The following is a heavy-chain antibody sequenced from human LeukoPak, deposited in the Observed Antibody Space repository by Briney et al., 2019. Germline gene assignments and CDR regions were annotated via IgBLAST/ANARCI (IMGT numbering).Heavy chain of an antibody. V-gene: IGHV3-48*03. CDR3: ARAMVVTPGPDY. CDR1: GFTFSSYE. CDR2: ISSSGSTI. J-gene: IGHJ4*02. Sequence: GGSLRLSCAASGFTFSSYEMSWVRQAPGKGLEWVSYISSSGSTIYYADSVKGRFTISRDNAKNSLYLQMNSLRAEDTAVYYCARAMVVTPGPDYWGQGTLVTVSS. D-gene: IGHD4-23*01.